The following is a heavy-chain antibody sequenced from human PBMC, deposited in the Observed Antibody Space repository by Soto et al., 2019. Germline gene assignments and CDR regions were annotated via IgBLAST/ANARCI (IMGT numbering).Heavy chain of an antibody. J-gene: IGHJ4*02. CDR1: GLTFHMYW. CDR3: SSACSGY. V-gene: IGHV3-74*03. CDR2: ISDDGSST. Sequence: GVSLRLSCVVSGLTFHMYWMHWVRQVPGQSPVWVSRISDDGSSTKYAESVRGRFTISRDNSKNTVYLQVNNLKPDDTGIYYSSSACSGYWGQGTMVTVSS. D-gene: IGHD6-6*01.